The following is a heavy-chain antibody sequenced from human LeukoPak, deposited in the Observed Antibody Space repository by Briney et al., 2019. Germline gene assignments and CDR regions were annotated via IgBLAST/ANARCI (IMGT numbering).Heavy chain of an antibody. CDR2: IYPGDSDT. CDR3: ARHRSDGYKTRKTPISDY. D-gene: IGHD5-24*01. V-gene: IGHV5-51*01. CDR1: GYSFTSYW. Sequence: GESLKISCKGSGYSFTSYWIGWVRQMPGKGLEWMGIIYPGDSDTRYSPSFQGQVTISADKSISTAYLQWSSLKASDTAMYYCARHRSDGYKTRKTPISDYWGQGTLVTVSS. J-gene: IGHJ4*02.